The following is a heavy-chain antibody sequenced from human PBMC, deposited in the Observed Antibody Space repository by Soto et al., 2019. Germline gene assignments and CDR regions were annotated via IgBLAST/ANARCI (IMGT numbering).Heavy chain of an antibody. V-gene: IGHV4-34*01. J-gene: IGHJ6*02. CDR1: GGSFSGYY. Sequence: SETLSLTCAVYGGSFSGYYWSWIRPPPGKGLEWIGEINHSGSTNYNPSLKSRVTISVDTSKNQFSLKLSSVTAADTAVYYCASQDYYYYYGMDVWGQGTTVTVSS. CDR3: ASQDYYYYYGMDV. CDR2: INHSGST.